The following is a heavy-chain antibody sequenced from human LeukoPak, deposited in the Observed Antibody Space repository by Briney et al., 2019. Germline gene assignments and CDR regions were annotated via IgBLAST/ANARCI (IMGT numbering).Heavy chain of an antibody. CDR1: GGTFSRLT. D-gene: IGHD2-15*01. CDR3: AKQLGYCSDGSCYFPY. J-gene: IGHJ4*02. CDR2: ITPIFSTA. V-gene: IGHV1-69*13. Sequence: ASVKVSCKASGGTFSRLTISWVRQAPGQGFEWMGGITPIFSTANFAQKFQGRVSITADESTSTAFMELSSLRAEDTAVYYCAKQLGYCSDGSCYFPYWGQGTLVTVSS.